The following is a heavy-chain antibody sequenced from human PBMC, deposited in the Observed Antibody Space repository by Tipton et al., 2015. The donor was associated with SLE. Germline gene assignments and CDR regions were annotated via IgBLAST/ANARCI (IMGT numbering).Heavy chain of an antibody. CDR3: ARGEFYDYIWGSYRLDAFDI. D-gene: IGHD3-16*02. Sequence: TLSLTCAVSGYSISSGYYWGWLRQPPGKGLEWIGSIYHSGSTYYNPSLKSRVTISVDTSKNQFSLKLSSVTAADTAVYYCARGEFYDYIWGSYRLDAFDIWGQGIMVTVSS. J-gene: IGHJ3*02. V-gene: IGHV4-38-2*01. CDR1: GYSISSGYY. CDR2: IYHSGST.